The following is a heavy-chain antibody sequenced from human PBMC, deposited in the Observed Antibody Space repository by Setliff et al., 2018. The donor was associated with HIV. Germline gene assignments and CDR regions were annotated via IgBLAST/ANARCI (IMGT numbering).Heavy chain of an antibody. V-gene: IGHV3-21*01. CDR2: ISSSSNYI. CDR3: AREGSSGYYYRGQGNFDY. D-gene: IGHD3-22*01. J-gene: IGHJ4*02. CDR1: GFTFSTYS. Sequence: GGSLRLSCAASGFTFSTYSMNWVRQAPGKGLEWVSSISSSSNYIYYADSLKGRFTISRDDAKNSLYLQMNSLRAEDTAVYYCAREGSSGYYYRGQGNFDYWGQGTLVTVSS.